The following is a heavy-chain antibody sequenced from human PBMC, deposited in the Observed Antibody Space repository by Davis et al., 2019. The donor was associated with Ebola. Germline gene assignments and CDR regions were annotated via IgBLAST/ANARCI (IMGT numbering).Heavy chain of an antibody. CDR1: GFTFSSYA. CDR3: AKGGVTTDPFDY. Sequence: GESLKISCAASGFTFSSYAMSWVRVTPGKGPEWVANMNQDGTHIQYVDSVKGRFTISRDNAKNSLYLQMNSLRAEDTALYYCAKGGVTTDPFDYWGQGTLVTVSS. CDR2: MNQDGTHI. J-gene: IGHJ4*02. D-gene: IGHD4-11*01. V-gene: IGHV3-7*03.